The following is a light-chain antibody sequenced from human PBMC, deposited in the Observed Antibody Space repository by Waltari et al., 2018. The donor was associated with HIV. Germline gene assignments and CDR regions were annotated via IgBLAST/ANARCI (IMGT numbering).Light chain of an antibody. V-gene: IGKV1-9*01. CDR2: AGS. J-gene: IGKJ2*01. Sequence: DIQLTQSPSFLSASIGDRVTITCRASQDITTYLAWYLRHPGRAPRLLVYAGSTLETGVPSRFSGYGAGTEFTLTISGLQPEDFATYYCQQIDSYPYTFGQGTKLEIK. CDR1: QDITTY. CDR3: QQIDSYPYT.